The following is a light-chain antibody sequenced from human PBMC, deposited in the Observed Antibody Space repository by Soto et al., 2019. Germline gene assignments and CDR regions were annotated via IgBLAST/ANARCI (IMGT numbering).Light chain of an antibody. CDR3: QQTYNTPRT. Sequence: DTQMTQSPSSLSASVGDRISITCRASQTVSTYLNWYQQKAGQAPTLLISATSTLQSGVPSRFSGSGSGTDFTLTITSLQHEDFATYYCQQTYNTPRTFGQGTKGAFK. V-gene: IGKV1-39*01. J-gene: IGKJ1*01. CDR2: ATS. CDR1: QTVSTY.